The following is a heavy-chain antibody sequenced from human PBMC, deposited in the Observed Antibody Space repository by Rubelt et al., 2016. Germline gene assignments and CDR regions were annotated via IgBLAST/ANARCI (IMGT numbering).Heavy chain of an antibody. CDR2: IYYSGTT. Sequence: QLQLQESGPGLVKPSETLSLTCTVSAGSISSTTYYWGWIRQPPGKGLEWIGSIYYSGTTYYNPSLKSRVTISVDRSKDQFSLKLNSVTAADTAVYYCARGLQAVTGWGQGALVTVSS. V-gene: IGHV4-39*01. J-gene: IGHJ4*02. D-gene: IGHD5-18*01. CDR1: AGSISSTTYY. CDR3: ARGLQAVTG.